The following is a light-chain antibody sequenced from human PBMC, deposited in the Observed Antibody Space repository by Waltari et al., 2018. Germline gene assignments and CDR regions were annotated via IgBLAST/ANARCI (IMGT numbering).Light chain of an antibody. V-gene: IGLV2-14*01. CDR3: TSYTSSSTFV. Sequence: QSALTQPASVSGSPGQSITIPCTGTRSDVGGFDYVSWYQQHPGKAPKLLIYDVIKRPSGVSNRFSGSKSGNTASLTVSGLQAEDEADYYCTSYTSSSTFVFGGGTSLTVL. CDR1: RSDVGGFDY. J-gene: IGLJ3*02. CDR2: DVI.